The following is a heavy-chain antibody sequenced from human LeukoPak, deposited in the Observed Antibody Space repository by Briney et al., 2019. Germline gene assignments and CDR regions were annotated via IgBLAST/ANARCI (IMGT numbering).Heavy chain of an antibody. Sequence: PGGSLRLPCAASGFTFSSYSMNWVRQAPGKGLEWVSYISSSSSTIYYADSVKGRFTISRDNAKNSLYLQMNSLRAEDTAVYYCARSYRGQLLVPGPRSFDYWGQGTLVTVSS. CDR1: GFTFSSYS. V-gene: IGHV3-48*01. D-gene: IGHD6-13*01. CDR3: ARSYRGQLLVPGPRSFDY. CDR2: ISSSSSTI. J-gene: IGHJ4*02.